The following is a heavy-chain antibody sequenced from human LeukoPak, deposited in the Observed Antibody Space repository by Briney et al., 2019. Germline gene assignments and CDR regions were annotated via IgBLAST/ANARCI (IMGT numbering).Heavy chain of an antibody. CDR1: GFTFSSYG. CDR2: ISYNGSNK. CDR3: AKLGLVGALPFDY. D-gene: IGHD1-26*01. Sequence: PGRSLRLSCAASGFTFSSYGMHWVRQAPGKGLEWVAVISYNGSNKYYADSVKGRFTISRDNSKNTLYLQMNSLRAEDTAVNYCAKLGLVGALPFDYWGQGTLVTVSS. J-gene: IGHJ4*02. V-gene: IGHV3-30*18.